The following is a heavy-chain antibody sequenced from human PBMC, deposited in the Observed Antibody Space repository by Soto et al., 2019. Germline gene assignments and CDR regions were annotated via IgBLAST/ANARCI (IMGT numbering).Heavy chain of an antibody. D-gene: IGHD1-1*01. V-gene: IGHV4-34*01. CDR1: GGSFSDYY. CDR3: ASQRPTVTTFDY. Sequence: PSETLSLTCAVYGGSFSDYYWTWIRQPPGKGLEWIGEINHRGSTNYNPSLKSRVSISVDTSKNQFSLRLSSVTAADTAIYYCASQRPTVTTFDYWGQGTPVTVSS. J-gene: IGHJ4*02. CDR2: INHRGST.